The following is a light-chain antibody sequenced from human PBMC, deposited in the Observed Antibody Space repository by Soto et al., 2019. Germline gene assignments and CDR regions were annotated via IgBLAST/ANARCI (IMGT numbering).Light chain of an antibody. CDR3: SSFTSRFTFV. Sequence: QSALTQPASVSGSPGQSIAISCTGTRSGVGAYNYVSWYQQHPGKAPKLMISEVTNRPSGVSDRFSGSKSGNTASLTISGLQAEDEADYYCSSFTSRFTFVFGTGTQLTVL. J-gene: IGLJ7*01. CDR1: RSGVGAYNY. V-gene: IGLV2-14*01. CDR2: EVT.